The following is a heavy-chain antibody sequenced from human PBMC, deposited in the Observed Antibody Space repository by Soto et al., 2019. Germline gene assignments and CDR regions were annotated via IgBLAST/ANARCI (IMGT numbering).Heavy chain of an antibody. CDR3: ARSGDNYNRLDY. D-gene: IGHD1-1*01. CDR2: SSNSGTFS. V-gene: IGHV3-11*06. J-gene: IGHJ4*02. CDR1: GFTFINAW. Sequence: GSLRLSCAASGFTFINAWVSWVRQAPGKGLEWISYSSNSGTFSRYADSVKGRFSISRDNTKNLLYLQMNSLRAEDTAVYYCARSGDNYNRLDYWGQGTPVTVSS.